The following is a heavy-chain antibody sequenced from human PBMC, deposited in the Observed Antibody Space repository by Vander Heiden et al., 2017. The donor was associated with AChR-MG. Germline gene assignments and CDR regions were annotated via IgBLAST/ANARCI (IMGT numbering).Heavy chain of an antibody. CDR3: AKDREWLLSSLDY. Sequence: QVQLVESGGGVVQPGRYLRLSCAASGFTFSSYGMHWVRQAPGKGLEWVAVISYDGSNKYYADSVKGRFTISRDNSKNTLYLQMNSLRAEDTAVYYCAKDREWLLSSLDYWGQGTLVTVSS. CDR1: GFTFSSYG. J-gene: IGHJ4*02. CDR2: ISYDGSNK. D-gene: IGHD3-3*01. V-gene: IGHV3-30*18.